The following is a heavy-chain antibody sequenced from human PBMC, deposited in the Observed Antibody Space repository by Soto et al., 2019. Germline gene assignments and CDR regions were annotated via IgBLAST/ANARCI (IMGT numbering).Heavy chain of an antibody. D-gene: IGHD3-16*01. V-gene: IGHV2-5*02. CDR3: AHIRDLTTFGA. Sequence: QITLKESGPTLVKPTQTLTLTCTFSGFSLSTSGVGVGWIRQPPGKALEWLALIYWDEDKSYSPSLKSRLTLTKDTSKNHVVLTMTNMDPVDTATYYCAHIRDLTTFGAWGQGTLVTVSS. J-gene: IGHJ5*02. CDR1: GFSLSTSGVG. CDR2: IYWDEDK.